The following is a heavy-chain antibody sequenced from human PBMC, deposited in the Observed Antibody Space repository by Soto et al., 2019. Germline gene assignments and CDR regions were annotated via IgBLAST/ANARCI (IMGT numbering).Heavy chain of an antibody. Sequence: EVQLLESGGGLVQPGGSLRLSCAASGLIFSDYAMSCVRQAPGQGLEWVASISGSGDRTYYPDSVKGRFTISRDNSNKTVHLQMNSLRAEDTAMYYCTKDQDRGGDNYPPLDYWGQGTLATVSS. V-gene: IGHV3-23*01. CDR2: ISGSGDRT. CDR3: TKDQDRGGDNYPPLDY. J-gene: IGHJ4*02. CDR1: GLIFSDYA. D-gene: IGHD4-17*01.